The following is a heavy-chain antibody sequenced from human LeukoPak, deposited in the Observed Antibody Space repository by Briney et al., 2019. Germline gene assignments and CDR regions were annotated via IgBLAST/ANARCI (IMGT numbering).Heavy chain of an antibody. CDR3: ARTIPEYASDP. CDR2: ISGSDGST. D-gene: IGHD3-16*01. CDR1: GFTFSSYA. V-gene: IGHV3-23*01. Sequence: GGSLRLSCAASGFTFSSYAMSWVRQAPGKGLEWVSTISGSDGSTYYADSVKGRFTISRDNAKNSLYLQMNSLRAEDTALYYCARTIPEYASDPWGQGTLVTVSS. J-gene: IGHJ5*02.